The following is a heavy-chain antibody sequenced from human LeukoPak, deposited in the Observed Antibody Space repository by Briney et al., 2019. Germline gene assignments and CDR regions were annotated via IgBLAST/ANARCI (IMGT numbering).Heavy chain of an antibody. CDR3: AKNGPSPYRYYMVV. V-gene: IGHV3-30*02. Sequence: GGSLRLSCAASGFTFSSYAMHWVRQAPGKGLEWVAFIRFDGSNKFYVDSVKGRFTIYRDNSKNTLYLQMISLRTEDTAVYYCAKNGPSPYRYYMVVWGKGSTVTISS. J-gene: IGHJ6*03. CDR1: GFTFSSYA. D-gene: IGHD2-8*01. CDR2: IRFDGSNK.